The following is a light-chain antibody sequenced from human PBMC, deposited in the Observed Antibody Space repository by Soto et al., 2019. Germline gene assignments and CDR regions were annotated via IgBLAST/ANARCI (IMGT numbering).Light chain of an antibody. Sequence: DIPITQPPSPLSASLGDSITITCRASQSISSWLAWYQQKPGRAPKLLIYKASSLESGVPSRFSGSGSGTEFTLTISSLQPDDFATYYCQQYNSQWTFGQGTEVDIK. J-gene: IGKJ1*01. V-gene: IGKV1-5*03. CDR2: KAS. CDR1: QSISSW. CDR3: QQYNSQWT.